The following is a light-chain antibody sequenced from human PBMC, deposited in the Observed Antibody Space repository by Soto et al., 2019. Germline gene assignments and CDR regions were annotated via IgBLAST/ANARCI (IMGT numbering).Light chain of an antibody. CDR1: QSVSSY. J-gene: IGKJ1*01. Sequence: EIVLTQSPATLSLSPGERATLSCRASQSVSSYLAWYQQKPGQAPRLLIYEASNRATGIPARFSGSGSGTDFTLTISSLEPEDFAVYYCQQRINWPRTFGQGTKVDI. V-gene: IGKV3-11*01. CDR2: EAS. CDR3: QQRINWPRT.